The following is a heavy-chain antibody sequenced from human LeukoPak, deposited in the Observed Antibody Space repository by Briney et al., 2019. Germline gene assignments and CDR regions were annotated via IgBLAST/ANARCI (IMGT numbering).Heavy chain of an antibody. CDR2: IYHSGST. D-gene: IGHD1-26*01. J-gene: IGHJ5*02. Sequence: SETLSLTCTVSGGSISSYYWSWIRQPPGKGLEWIGYIYHSGSTYYNPSLKSRVTISVDRSKNQFSLKLSSVTAADTAVYYCARVIVGATVWFDPWGQGTLVTVSS. CDR1: GGSISSYY. CDR3: ARVIVGATVWFDP. V-gene: IGHV4-59*12.